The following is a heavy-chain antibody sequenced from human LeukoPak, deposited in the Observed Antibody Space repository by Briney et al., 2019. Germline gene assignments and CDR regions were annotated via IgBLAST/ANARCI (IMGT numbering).Heavy chain of an antibody. CDR2: ISYDGSNK. J-gene: IGHJ3*02. CDR3: ARGYDAFDI. Sequence: GGSLRLSCAASGFTFSSYAMHWVRQAPGKGLEWVAVISYDGSNKYYADSVKGRFTISRDNSKNTLYLQMNSLRAEDTAVYYCARGYDAFDIWGQGTMVTVSS. V-gene: IGHV3-30-3*01. CDR1: GFTFSSYA.